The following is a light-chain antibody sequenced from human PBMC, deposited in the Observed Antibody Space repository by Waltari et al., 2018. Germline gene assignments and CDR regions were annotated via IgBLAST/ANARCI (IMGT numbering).Light chain of an antibody. J-gene: IGLJ3*02. V-gene: IGLV1-47*01. Sequence: QSVLTQPPSASGTPGQGVTISCSGSSPNTGRNYVYWYQQLPGTAPKLLIYRNDQRPSGVPARFSGSKSGTSASLDISGLRSEDEADYHCATWDDNLSHWVFGGGTKMTVL. CDR3: ATWDDNLSHWV. CDR1: SPNTGRNY. CDR2: RND.